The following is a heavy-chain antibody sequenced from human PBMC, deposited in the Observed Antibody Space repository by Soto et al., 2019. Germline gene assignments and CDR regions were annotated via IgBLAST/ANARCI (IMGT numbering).Heavy chain of an antibody. Sequence: QVQLQQWGAGLLKSSETLSLTCAVYGGSFSGYYWSWIRQPPGQGLEWIGEINHSGSINYHASLKRPVTISVDTAKNQFSLSLSSVTDADTAVFYCARGLAGRSSSWYEYWGQGTLVTVSS. CDR2: INHSGSI. CDR3: ARGLAGRSSSWYEY. CDR1: GGSFSGYY. D-gene: IGHD6-13*01. J-gene: IGHJ4*02. V-gene: IGHV4-34*01.